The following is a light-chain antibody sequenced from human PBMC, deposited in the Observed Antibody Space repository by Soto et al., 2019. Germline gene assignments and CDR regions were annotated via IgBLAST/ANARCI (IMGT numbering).Light chain of an antibody. V-gene: IGKV2-28*01. J-gene: IGKJ5*01. Sequence: VMTQSPLSLPVTPGEQASISCRSSQILLHSNGYNYLDWYLQKPGQSPQLLIYLGSNRASGVPDRFSGSGSGTDFTLKISRVEAEDVGVYYCMQALQTITFGQGTRLEIK. CDR2: LGS. CDR1: QILLHSNGYNY. CDR3: MQALQTIT.